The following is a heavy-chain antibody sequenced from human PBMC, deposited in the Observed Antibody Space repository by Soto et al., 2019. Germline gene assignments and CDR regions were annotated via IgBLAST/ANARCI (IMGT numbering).Heavy chain of an antibody. Sequence: GASVKVSCKASGGTFSSYAISWVRQAPGQGLEWMGGIIPIFGTANYAQKFQGRVTITADESTSTAYMELSSLRSEDTAVYYCARDGYYYDSSGHTPFDYWGQGTLVTVSS. D-gene: IGHD3-22*01. V-gene: IGHV1-69*13. CDR3: ARDGYYYDSSGHTPFDY. CDR2: IIPIFGTA. CDR1: GGTFSSYA. J-gene: IGHJ4*02.